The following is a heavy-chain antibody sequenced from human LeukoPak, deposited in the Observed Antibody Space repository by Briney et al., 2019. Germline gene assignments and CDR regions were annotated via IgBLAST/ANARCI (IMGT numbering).Heavy chain of an antibody. V-gene: IGHV4-34*01. Sequence: PSETLSLTCAVYGGSFSGYYWSWIRRPPGKGLEWIGEINHSGSTNYNPSLKSRVTISVDTSKNQFSLKLSSVTAADTAVYYCAVGDYYGSGSYPNWFDPWGQGTLVTVSS. CDR3: AVGDYYGSGSYPNWFDP. CDR1: GGSFSGYY. D-gene: IGHD3-10*01. J-gene: IGHJ5*02. CDR2: INHSGST.